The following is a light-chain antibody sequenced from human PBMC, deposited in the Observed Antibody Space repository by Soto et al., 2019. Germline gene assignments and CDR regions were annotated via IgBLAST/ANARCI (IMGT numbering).Light chain of an antibody. CDR1: SSNTGNNY. CDR2: END. Sequence: QSVLTQPPSVSAAPGQKVTISCSGSSSNTGNNYVSWYQQLPGAAPKLLIYENDKRPSGIPDRFSGSKSGTSATLGITGLQTGDEAAYYCATWDSSLSAGLFGTGTKLTVL. V-gene: IGLV1-51*02. J-gene: IGLJ1*01. CDR3: ATWDSSLSAGL.